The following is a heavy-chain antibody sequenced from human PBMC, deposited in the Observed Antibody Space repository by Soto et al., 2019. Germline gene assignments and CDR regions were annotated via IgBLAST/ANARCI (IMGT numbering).Heavy chain of an antibody. D-gene: IGHD3-3*01. CDR3: ARGVDSWSGYLF. V-gene: IGHV4-34*01. CDR2: IHHSGST. J-gene: IGHJ4*02. Sequence: GSLRLSCAASGFTFSSYWMSWIRQSPGKGLEWIGEIHHSGSTKYNPSLKSRVSLSVDTSTKQFSLKMTSMTAADRGVYYCARGVDSWSGYLFWGQGTPVTVSS. CDR1: GFTFSSYW.